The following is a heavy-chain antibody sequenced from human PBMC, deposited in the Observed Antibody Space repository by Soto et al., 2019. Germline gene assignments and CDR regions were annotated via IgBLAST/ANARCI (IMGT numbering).Heavy chain of an antibody. Sequence: LRLSCAASGFTFSSYEMNWVRQAPGKGLEWVSYISYSGRTIDYADSVKGRFTISRDNAKNSLYLQMNSLRVEDTAVYYCARGRVADRPFYGMDVWGQGTTVTVSS. CDR3: ARGRVADRPFYGMDV. CDR1: GFTFSSYE. J-gene: IGHJ6*02. CDR2: ISYSGRTI. V-gene: IGHV3-48*03.